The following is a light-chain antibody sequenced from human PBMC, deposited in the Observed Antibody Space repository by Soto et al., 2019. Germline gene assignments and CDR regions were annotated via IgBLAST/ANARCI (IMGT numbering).Light chain of an antibody. CDR2: KAS. Sequence: DIQMTHSPSTLSASVGDRVTITCRASQSISTWLAWYQQKPGKAPNLLIYKASNLESGVPSRFSGSGSGTELTLTISGLQRDDFATYYCQQYETYYTFGQGTKLEIK. CDR3: QQYETYYT. J-gene: IGKJ2*01. CDR1: QSISTW. V-gene: IGKV1-5*03.